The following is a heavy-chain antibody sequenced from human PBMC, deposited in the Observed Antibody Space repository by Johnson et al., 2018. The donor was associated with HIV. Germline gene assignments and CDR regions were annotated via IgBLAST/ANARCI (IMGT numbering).Heavy chain of an antibody. CDR2: ISWNGGGT. CDR3: AKGSTLWNPRLRDTFDV. CDR1: GFTFDDYA. Sequence: VQLEESGGGVVQPGRSLRLSCAASGFTFDDYAMHWVRQAPGKGSERVSGISWNGGGTGYDDPVTGRSTTTRDTANNSLYLQMNSLRVEDTALYYCAKGSTLWNPRLRDTFDVWGQGTLVSVSS. V-gene: IGHV3-9*01. J-gene: IGHJ3*01. D-gene: IGHD3-16*01.